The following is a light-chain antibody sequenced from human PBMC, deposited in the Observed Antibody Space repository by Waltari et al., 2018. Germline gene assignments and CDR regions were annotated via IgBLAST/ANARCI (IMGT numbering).Light chain of an antibody. V-gene: IGLV4-69*01. CDR1: SGHSSNI. CDR2: VNSDGSH. Sequence: QLVLTQSPSASASLGASVKLTCPLSSGHSSNIIAWHQQQPEKGPRYLMKVNSDGSHSKGDEIPDRFSGSSSGAGRYLTISNLQSEDEADYFCQTGGHGTWVFGGGTKLTVL. J-gene: IGLJ3*02. CDR3: QTGGHGTWV.